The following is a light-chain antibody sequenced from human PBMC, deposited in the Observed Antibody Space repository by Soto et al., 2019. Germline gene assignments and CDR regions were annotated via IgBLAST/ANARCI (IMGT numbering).Light chain of an antibody. CDR3: SSYTSSSTPYV. V-gene: IGLV2-14*01. CDR2: DVS. CDR1: SSDVGGYNY. J-gene: IGLJ1*01. Sequence: QSALTQPASVSGSPGQSITISCTGTSSDVGGYNYVSWYQQHPGKAPKLMIYDVSNRPSGVSIRFSGSKSGNTASLTISGLQGEDEVDYYCSSYTSSSTPYVFGTGTKLTVL.